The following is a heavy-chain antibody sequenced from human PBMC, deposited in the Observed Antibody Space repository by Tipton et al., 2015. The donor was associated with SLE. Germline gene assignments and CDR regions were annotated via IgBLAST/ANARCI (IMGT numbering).Heavy chain of an antibody. CDR2: MNPNSANT. J-gene: IGHJ6*02. CDR1: GGTFSNYA. CDR3: ARGQEEYIWGSYRYYYDVMDV. V-gene: IGHV1-8*02. D-gene: IGHD3-16*02. Sequence: QSGPEVKKPGSSVKVSCKASGGTFSNYAINWVRQATGQGLEWMGWMNPNSANTGYAQKFQGRVTMTRDTSISTAYMELTSLRSENTSVYYCARGQEEYIWGSYRYYYDVMDVWGPLTTGAVSS.